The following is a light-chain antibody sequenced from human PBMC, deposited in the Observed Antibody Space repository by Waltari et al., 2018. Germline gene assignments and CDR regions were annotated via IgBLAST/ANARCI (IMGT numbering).Light chain of an antibody. CDR3: YSTDNSGNHVV. V-gene: IGLV3-10*01. CDR2: EDS. CDR1: AVPTRY. Sequence: SYELTQPPSVSVSPGQTARTTCSGDAVPTRYASWYQQKSGQAPVLVIYEDSKRPSGIPERFSGSSSGTMATLTISGAQVEDETDYYCYSTDNSGNHVVFGGGTKLTVL. J-gene: IGLJ2*01.